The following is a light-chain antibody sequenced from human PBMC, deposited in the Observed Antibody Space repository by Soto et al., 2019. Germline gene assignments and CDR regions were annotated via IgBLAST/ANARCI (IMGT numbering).Light chain of an antibody. V-gene: IGKV1-39*01. Sequence: DIQMTQSPSSLSASVGDRVTITYRASQSISSYLNWYQQKPGKAPKLLIYAASSLQSGVPSRFSGSGSGTNFTLSLNSLQPEDFATYYCQQGYSNPWTFGQGTKVDIK. CDR1: QSISSY. CDR2: AAS. CDR3: QQGYSNPWT. J-gene: IGKJ1*01.